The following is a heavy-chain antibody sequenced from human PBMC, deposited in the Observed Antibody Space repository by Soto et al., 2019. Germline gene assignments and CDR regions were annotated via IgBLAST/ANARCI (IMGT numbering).Heavy chain of an antibody. J-gene: IGHJ6*02. CDR3: ARGRGYCSGGSCPYYHYGMDV. D-gene: IGHD2-15*01. Sequence: KASETLSLICAVYGGSFSGYYWSWMRQPPGKGLEWMGEINHSGSTNYNPSLKSRVTISVDTSKNQFSLKLSSVTAADTAVYYCARGRGYCSGGSCPYYHYGMDVWGQGSKVTVSS. CDR2: INHSGST. V-gene: IGHV4-34*01. CDR1: GGSFSGYY.